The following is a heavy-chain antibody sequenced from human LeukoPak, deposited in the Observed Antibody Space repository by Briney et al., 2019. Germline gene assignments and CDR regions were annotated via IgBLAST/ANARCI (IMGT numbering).Heavy chain of an antibody. V-gene: IGHV3-64D*06. CDR1: GFTFSTYA. CDR2: ISSKGGST. Sequence: GVLRLSCSASGFTFSTYAMHWVRQAPGKGLVYVSAISSKGGSTYYADSVKGRFTISRDNSKNTLYLQMSSLRAEDTAVYYCVNSRMTTVTAFDYWGQGTLVTVSS. J-gene: IGHJ4*02. CDR3: VNSRMTTVTAFDY. D-gene: IGHD4-17*01.